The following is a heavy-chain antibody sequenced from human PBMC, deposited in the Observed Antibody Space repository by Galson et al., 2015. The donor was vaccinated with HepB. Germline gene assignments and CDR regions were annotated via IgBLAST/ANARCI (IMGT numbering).Heavy chain of an antibody. J-gene: IGHJ6*02. CDR3: ARGRRTSCYSYCVGDGMDV. V-gene: IGHV3-48*02. CDR2: ISSSSSTI. D-gene: IGHD2-2*01. Sequence: SLRLSCAASGFTFSSYSMNWVRQAPGKGLEWVSYISSSSSTIYYADSVKGRFTISRDNAKNSLYLQMNSLRDEDTAVYYCARGRRTSCYSYCVGDGMDVWGQGTTVTVSS. CDR1: GFTFSSYS.